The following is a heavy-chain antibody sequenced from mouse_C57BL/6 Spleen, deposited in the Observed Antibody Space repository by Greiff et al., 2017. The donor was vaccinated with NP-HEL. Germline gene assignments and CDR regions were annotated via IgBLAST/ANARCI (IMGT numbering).Heavy chain of an antibody. CDR2: IYPGSGNT. D-gene: IGHD1-1*01. V-gene: IGHV1-76*01. CDR3: ARKGITTVVAGGAMDY. Sequence: QVQLQQSGAELVRPGASVKLSCKASGYTFTDYYINWVKQRPGQGLEWIARIYPGSGNTYYNEKFKGKATLTAEKSSSTAYMQLSSLTSEDSAVYCCARKGITTVVAGGAMDYWGQGTSVTVSS. CDR1: GYTFTDYY. J-gene: IGHJ4*01.